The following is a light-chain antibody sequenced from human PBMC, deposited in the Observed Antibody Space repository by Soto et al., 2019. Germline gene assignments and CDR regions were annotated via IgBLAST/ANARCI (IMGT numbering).Light chain of an antibody. CDR2: DVS. V-gene: IGKV1-5*01. CDR1: QSIRYW. J-gene: IGKJ2*01. Sequence: DIQMTQSPSTLSASVGDIVTITFRASQSIRYWLAWHQQKPGKAPQVLIYDVSTLQKGVPSRFSGSGFGTEFTLNISSLQPDDFATYYCQQYHGFPYTFGLGTKVDIK. CDR3: QQYHGFPYT.